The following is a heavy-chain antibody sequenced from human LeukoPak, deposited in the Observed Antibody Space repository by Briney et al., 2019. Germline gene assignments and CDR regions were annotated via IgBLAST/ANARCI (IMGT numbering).Heavy chain of an antibody. J-gene: IGHJ6*03. CDR1: GGSFSGYY. CDR3: ARKVGITIFGQRPLYYYYYMDV. Sequence: SDTLSLTCALYGGSFSGYYWSWIRQPPGKGLEWIGEINHSGSTNYNPSLKSRVTISVDTSKNQFSLKLSSVTAADTAVYYCARKVGITIFGQRPLYYYYYMDVWGKGTTVTVSS. V-gene: IGHV4-34*01. CDR2: INHSGST. D-gene: IGHD3-3*01.